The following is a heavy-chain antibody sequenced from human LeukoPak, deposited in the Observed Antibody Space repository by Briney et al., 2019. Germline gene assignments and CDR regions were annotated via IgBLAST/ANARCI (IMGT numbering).Heavy chain of an antibody. Sequence: ASVKVSCKASGYTFTGYYMHRVRRAPGQGLEWMRWINPNSVVTNYAQKFQGRVTMTRYTSISPAYMELSRLRSDDTAVYYCARDKKGWFGELLYLLDYWGQGTLVTVSS. V-gene: IGHV1-2*02. CDR2: INPNSVVT. CDR3: ARDKKGWFGELLYLLDY. CDR1: GYTFTGYY. J-gene: IGHJ4*02. D-gene: IGHD3-10*01.